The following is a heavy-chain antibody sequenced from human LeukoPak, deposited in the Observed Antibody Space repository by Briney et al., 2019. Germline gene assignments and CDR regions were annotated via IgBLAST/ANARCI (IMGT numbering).Heavy chain of an antibody. J-gene: IGHJ4*02. CDR3: ARAGGSTVSHSDY. CDR1: GFTFSSHL. D-gene: IGHD4-17*01. V-gene: IGHV3-74*01. CDR2: ISSDGTYT. Sequence: TGGSLRLSCAASGFTFSSHLMHWVRQAPGKGLVWVSRISSDGTYTNYADSVRGRFTISKDNAKNSLYLQMNSLRAEDTAVYYCARAGGSTVSHSDYWGQGTLVTVSS.